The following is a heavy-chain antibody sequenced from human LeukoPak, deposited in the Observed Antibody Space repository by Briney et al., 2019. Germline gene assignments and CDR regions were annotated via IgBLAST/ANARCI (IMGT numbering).Heavy chain of an antibody. D-gene: IGHD3-16*02. V-gene: IGHV5-51*01. CDR2: IYPGDSDT. Sequence: GESLKISCKGSGYSFTSYWIGWVRQMPGKGLEWMGIIYPGDSDTTYSPSFQGQVTISADKSISTAYLQWSSLKASDTAMYYCARGVNYDYVWGSYRSWWFDPWGQGTLVTVSS. CDR3: ARGVNYDYVWGSYRSWWFDP. CDR1: GYSFTSYW. J-gene: IGHJ5*02.